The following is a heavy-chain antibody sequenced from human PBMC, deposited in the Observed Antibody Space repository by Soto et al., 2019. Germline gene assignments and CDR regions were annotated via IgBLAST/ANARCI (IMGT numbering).Heavy chain of an antibody. J-gene: IGHJ2*01. CDR2: ISGSGGST. Sequence: GGSLRLSCAASGFTFSSYAMSWVRQAPGKGLEWVSAISGSGGSTYYAGSVKGRFTISRDNSKNTLYLQWSSLKASDTAIYYCARLGYCTGSSCTNWYFDLWGRGTLVTVSS. CDR1: GFTFSSYA. V-gene: IGHV3-23*01. D-gene: IGHD2-8*02. CDR3: ARLGYCTGSSCTNWYFDL.